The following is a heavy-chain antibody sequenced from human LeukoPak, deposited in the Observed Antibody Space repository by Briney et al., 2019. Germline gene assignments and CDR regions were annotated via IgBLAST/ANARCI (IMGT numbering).Heavy chain of an antibody. CDR3: AREGPPDAFDI. Sequence: GGSLRLSCAASAFTFSSYWMHWVRQAPGQGLVWVSRIHSDGSRTSYADSVKGRFTISRDNAKNTLYLQMNSLRVEDTALYYCAREGPPDAFDIWGQGTMVTVSS. J-gene: IGHJ3*02. CDR1: AFTFSSYW. V-gene: IGHV3-74*01. CDR2: IHSDGSRT.